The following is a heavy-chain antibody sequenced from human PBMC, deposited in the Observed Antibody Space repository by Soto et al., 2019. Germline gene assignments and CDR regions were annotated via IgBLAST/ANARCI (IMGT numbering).Heavy chain of an antibody. CDR1: GGSVTTSSTY. V-gene: IGHV4-31*03. D-gene: IGHD5-12*01. Sequence: QVQLQESGPGQVRPSQTLSLTCTVSGGSVTTSSTYWSWIRHSPGKGLEWIGYVHHSGRTYYNPSLKTRVKMSVDTTKNQYDLTLTSVTAADTAVYYCARDRDYYDNSGYLHYFDFRGQGTLVTVSS. CDR2: VHHSGRT. CDR3: ARDRDYYDNSGYLHYFDF. J-gene: IGHJ4*02.